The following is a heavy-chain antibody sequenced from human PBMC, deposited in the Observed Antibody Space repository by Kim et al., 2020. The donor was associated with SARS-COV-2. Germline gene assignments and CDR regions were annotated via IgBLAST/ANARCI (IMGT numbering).Heavy chain of an antibody. CDR3: ATAWEVVVAAAGWFDP. CDR2: FDPEDGET. D-gene: IGHD2-15*01. V-gene: IGHV1-24*01. J-gene: IGHJ5*02. CDR1: GYTLTELS. Sequence: ASVKVSCKVSGYTLTELSMHWVRQAPGKGLEWMGGFDPEDGETIYAQKFQGRVTMTEDTSTDTAYMELSSLRSEDTAVYYCATAWEVVVAAAGWFDPWGQGTLVTVSS.